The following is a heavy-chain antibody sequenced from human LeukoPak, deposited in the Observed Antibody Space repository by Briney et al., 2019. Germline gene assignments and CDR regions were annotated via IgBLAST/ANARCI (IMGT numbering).Heavy chain of an antibody. CDR2: ISSSSSYI. CDR1: GFTFSSYS. D-gene: IGHD5-12*01. CDR3: ARDDGGYDYLLDY. V-gene: IGHV3-21*01. J-gene: IGHJ4*02. Sequence: PGGSLRLSCAASGFTFSSYSMNWVRQAPGKGLEWGSPISSSSSYIYYADSVKGRFTISRDNAKNSLYLQMNSLRAEDTAVYYCARDDGGYDYLLDYWGQGTLVTVSS.